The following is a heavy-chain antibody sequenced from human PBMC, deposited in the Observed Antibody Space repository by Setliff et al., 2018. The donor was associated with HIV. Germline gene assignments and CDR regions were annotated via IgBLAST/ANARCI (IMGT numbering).Heavy chain of an antibody. V-gene: IGHV1-18*01. CDR3: ARDVEHMMDV. CDR2: ISTYSDET. J-gene: IGHJ6*02. Sequence: ASVKVSCKPSGYTFTAYGLSWVRQAPGQGLEWMGWISTYSDETSYAQRLQGRVAMTTDTSTSTAYMELRRLTFDDTAVYYCARDVEHMMDVWGQGTTVTVSS. CDR1: GYTFTAYG.